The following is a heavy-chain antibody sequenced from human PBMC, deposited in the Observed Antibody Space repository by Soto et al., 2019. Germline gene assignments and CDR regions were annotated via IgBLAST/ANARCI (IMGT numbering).Heavy chain of an antibody. CDR2: INHSGST. V-gene: IGHV4-34*01. J-gene: IGHJ4*02. CDR1: GGSFSGYY. CDR3: ARWDSSGPYYFDY. Sequence: PSETLSLTCAVYGGSFSGYYWSWIRQPPGKGLEWIGEINHSGSTNYNPSRKSRVTISVDTSKNQFSLKLSSVTAADTAVYYCARWDSSGPYYFDYWGQGTLVTVSS. D-gene: IGHD6-19*01.